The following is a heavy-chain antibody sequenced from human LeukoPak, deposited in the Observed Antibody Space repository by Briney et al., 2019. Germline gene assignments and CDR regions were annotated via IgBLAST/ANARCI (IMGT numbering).Heavy chain of an antibody. J-gene: IGHJ4*02. CDR2: IYYSGST. CDR1: GGSISSYY. D-gene: IGHD6-13*01. CDR3: ARSGPTYSSSWGIFDY. V-gene: IGHV4-59*01. Sequence: SETLSLTCTVSGGSISSYYWSWIRQPPGKGLEWIGYIYYSGSTNYNPSPKSRVTISVDTSKNQFSLKLSSVTAADTAAYYCARSGPTYSSSWGIFDYWGQGTLVTVSS.